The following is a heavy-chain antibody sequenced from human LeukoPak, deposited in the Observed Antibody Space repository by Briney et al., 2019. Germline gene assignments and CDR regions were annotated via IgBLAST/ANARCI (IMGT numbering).Heavy chain of an antibody. V-gene: IGHV1-8*01. CDR3: ATAPSRLRYFDWLLYGGGDY. D-gene: IGHD3-9*01. CDR2: MNPNSGNT. Sequence: ASVKVSCKASGYTFTSYDINRVRQATGQGLEWMGWMNPNSGNTGYAQKFQGRVTMTRNTSISTAYMELSSLRSEDTAVYYCATAPSRLRYFDWLLYGGGDYWGQGTVVTVSS. J-gene: IGHJ4*02. CDR1: GYTFTSYD.